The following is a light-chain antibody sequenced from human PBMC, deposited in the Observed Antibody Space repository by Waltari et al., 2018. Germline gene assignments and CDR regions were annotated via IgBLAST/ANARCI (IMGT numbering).Light chain of an antibody. CDR3: CSYVGSSTPLYV. CDR2: EVN. Sequence: QSALTQPASVSGSPGQSITISCTGTSSDFGNYNLVSWYQQHPGKAPKLMIYEVNKRPSGVSNRFSGSKSGNTASLTISGLQAEDEAAYSCCSYVGSSTPLYVFGTGTKVTVL. J-gene: IGLJ1*01. CDR1: SSDFGNYNL. V-gene: IGLV2-23*02.